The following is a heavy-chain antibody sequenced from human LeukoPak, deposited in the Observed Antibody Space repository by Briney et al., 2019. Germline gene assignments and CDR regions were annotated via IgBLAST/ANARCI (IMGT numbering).Heavy chain of an antibody. D-gene: IGHD3-22*01. J-gene: IGHJ6*02. V-gene: IGHV4-34*01. CDR3: ARDKSYDGINYGMDV. CDR2: INHSGST. CDR1: GGSFSGYY. Sequence: SETLSLTCAVYGGSFSGYYWSWIRQPPGKGLEWIGEINHSGSTNYNPSLKSRVTISVDTSKNQFSLKLSSVTAADTAVYYCARDKSYDGINYGMDVWGQGTTVTVSS.